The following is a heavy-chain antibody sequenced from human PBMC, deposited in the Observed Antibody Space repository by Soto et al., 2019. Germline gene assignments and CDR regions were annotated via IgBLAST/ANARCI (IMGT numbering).Heavy chain of an antibody. CDR1: GGSISSYY. Sequence: SETLSLTCTVSGGSISSYYWSWMRQPPGKGLEWIGYIYYSGSTNYNPSLKSRVTISVDTSKNQFSLKLSSVTAADTAVYYCARQLGCVGYFDYWGQGTLVTVSS. D-gene: IGHD1-1*01. CDR3: ARQLGCVGYFDY. V-gene: IGHV4-59*01. CDR2: IYYSGST. J-gene: IGHJ4*02.